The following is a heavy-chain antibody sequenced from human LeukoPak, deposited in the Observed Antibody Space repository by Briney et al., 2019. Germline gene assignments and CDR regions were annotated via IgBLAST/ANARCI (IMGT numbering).Heavy chain of an antibody. D-gene: IGHD6-19*01. CDR1: GFTFGGYA. Sequence: GGSLRLSCTASGFTFGGYAMSWVRQAPGKGLEWVGFIRSKAYGGTTEYAASVEGRFTISRDDSKSIAYLQMNSLKTEDTAVFYCSRIGAMAGTGPCDYWGQGTLVTVSS. CDR2: IRSKAYGGTT. J-gene: IGHJ4*02. V-gene: IGHV3-49*04. CDR3: SRIGAMAGTGPCDY.